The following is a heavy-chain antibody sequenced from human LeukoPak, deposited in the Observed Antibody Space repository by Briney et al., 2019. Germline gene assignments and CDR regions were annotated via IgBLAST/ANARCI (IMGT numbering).Heavy chain of an antibody. J-gene: IGHJ4*02. CDR1: GFTVSSNY. V-gene: IGHV3-23*01. Sequence: GGSLRLSCAASGFTVSSNYMSWVRQAPGKGLEWVSAISGSGGSTYYADSVKGRFTISRDNSKNTLYLQMNSLRAEDTAVYYCAKDKEDGGFDYWGQGTLVTVSS. CDR3: AKDKEDGGFDY. D-gene: IGHD3-10*01. CDR2: ISGSGGST.